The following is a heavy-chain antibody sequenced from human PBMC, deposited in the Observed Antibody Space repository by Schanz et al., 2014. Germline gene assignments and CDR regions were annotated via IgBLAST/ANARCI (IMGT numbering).Heavy chain of an antibody. Sequence: DVQLLESGGGLVQPGGSLRLSCAASGFSFSSYAMGWVRQARGKGLEWLSVISASGGDTYYADSVKGRFTISRDNSKNSLYLQMNSLRADDTAVYYCARSRSGFYFDYWGQGTLVTVSS. CDR3: ARSRSGFYFDY. D-gene: IGHD3-22*01. CDR1: GFSFSSYA. V-gene: IGHV3-23*01. CDR2: ISASGGDT. J-gene: IGHJ4*02.